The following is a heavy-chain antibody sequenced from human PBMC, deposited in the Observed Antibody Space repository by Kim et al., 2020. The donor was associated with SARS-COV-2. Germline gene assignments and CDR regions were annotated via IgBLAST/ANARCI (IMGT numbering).Heavy chain of an antibody. V-gene: IGHV4-59*01. D-gene: IGHD6-13*01. CDR2: IFYSGNT. Sequence: SETLSLTCTVSSDSFSAYYWSWIRQFPGKGLEWIGYIFYSGNTNFSPSLKSRVTISWDTSRSQFSLDLTSVTEADTAVYYCARSEGRASWYQFDYWGQGILVAVSS. CDR1: SDSFSAYY. CDR3: ARSEGRASWYQFDY. J-gene: IGHJ4*02.